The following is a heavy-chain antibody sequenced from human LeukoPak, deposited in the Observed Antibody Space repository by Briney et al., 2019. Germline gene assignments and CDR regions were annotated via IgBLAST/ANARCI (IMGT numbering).Heavy chain of an antibody. V-gene: IGHV3-21*01. CDR1: GFTFSSYS. Sequence: PGGSLRLSCAASGFTFSSYSMNWVRQAPGKGLEWVSSISSSSSYIYYADSVKGRFTISRDNAKNSLYLQMNSMRAEDTAVYYCARDSRDRLGTILLGVFDPWGQGTLVTVSS. J-gene: IGHJ5*02. D-gene: IGHD5-12*01. CDR3: ARDSRDRLGTILLGVFDP. CDR2: ISSSSSYI.